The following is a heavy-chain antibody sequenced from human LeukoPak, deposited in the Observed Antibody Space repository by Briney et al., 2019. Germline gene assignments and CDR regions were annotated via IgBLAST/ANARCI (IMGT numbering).Heavy chain of an antibody. CDR1: GFTFSNYW. Sequence: GGSLRLSCAASGFTFSNYWMHWVRQAPGKGLVGVSYIKSDGSSTNYADSVKGRFTISRDNAKNTLYLQMDSLRAEDMAMYYCARAYCGGDCHFDYWGQGTLVTVSS. CDR2: IKSDGSST. J-gene: IGHJ4*02. CDR3: ARAYCGGDCHFDY. V-gene: IGHV3-74*01. D-gene: IGHD2-21*02.